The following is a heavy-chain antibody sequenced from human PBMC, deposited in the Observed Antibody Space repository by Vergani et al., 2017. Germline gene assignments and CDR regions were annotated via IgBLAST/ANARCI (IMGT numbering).Heavy chain of an antibody. D-gene: IGHD1-26*01. CDR3: ASVPGIVGAGHFDY. CDR1: GCTFSSYA. J-gene: IGHJ4*02. Sequence: QVQLVQSGAELKKPGSSVKVSCKASGCTFSSYAISWVRQAPGQGLEWMGGIIPIFGTANYAQKFQGRVTITADESTSTAYMELSSLRSEDTAVYYCASVPGIVGAGHFDYWGQGTLVTVSS. CDR2: IIPIFGTA. V-gene: IGHV1-69*01.